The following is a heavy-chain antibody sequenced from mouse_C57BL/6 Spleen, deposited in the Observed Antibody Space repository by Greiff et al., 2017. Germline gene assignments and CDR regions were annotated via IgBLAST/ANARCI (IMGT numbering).Heavy chain of an antibody. D-gene: IGHD1-1*01. CDR1: GYAFSSSW. Sequence: QVQLQQSGPELVKPGASVKISCKASGYAFSSSWMNWVKQRPGKGLEWIGRIYPGDGDTNYNGKFKGKATLTADKSSSTAYMQLSSLTSEDSAVYFCARWYYGSSSSYYYAMDYWGQGTSGTVSS. V-gene: IGHV1-82*01. CDR3: ARWYYGSSSSYYYAMDY. CDR2: IYPGDGDT. J-gene: IGHJ4*01.